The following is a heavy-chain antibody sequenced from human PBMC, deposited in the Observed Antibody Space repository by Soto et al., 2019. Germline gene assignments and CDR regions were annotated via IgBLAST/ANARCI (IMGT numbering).Heavy chain of an antibody. Sequence: GASVKVSCKASGYTFTSCDINWVRQATGQGLEWMGWMNPNSGNTGSAQKFQGRVTMTRDTSTRTAYMELSRLTSEDTAVYYCVRVVGAVDFWGQGTLVTVSS. J-gene: IGHJ4*02. CDR1: GYTFTSCD. CDR2: MNPNSGNT. V-gene: IGHV1-8*01. CDR3: VRVVGAVDF. D-gene: IGHD4-17*01.